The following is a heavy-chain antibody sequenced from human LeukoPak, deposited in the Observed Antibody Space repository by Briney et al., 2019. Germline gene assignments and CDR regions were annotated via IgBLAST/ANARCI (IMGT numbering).Heavy chain of an antibody. J-gene: IGHJ4*02. V-gene: IGHV4-59*08. CDR3: ARLSARYYGSGTVDY. D-gene: IGHD3-10*01. Sequence: PSETLSLTCTVSGGSISTYYWSWIRQPPGKGLEWIGNIYYSGSTNYNPSLKSRVTISVDTSKNQFSLKLSSVTAADTAVYYCARLSARYYGSGTVDYWGQGTLVTVSS. CDR1: GGSISTYY. CDR2: IYYSGST.